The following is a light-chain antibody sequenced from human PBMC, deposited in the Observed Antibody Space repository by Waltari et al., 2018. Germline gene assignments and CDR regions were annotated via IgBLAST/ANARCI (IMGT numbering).Light chain of an antibody. J-gene: IGLJ2*01. CDR3: NSRDTSGKHVL. CDR1: RLATFY. V-gene: IGLV3-19*01. CDR2: GKS. Sequence: SSELTQDPVVSVALGQTVTITCKGRRLATFYANWYQQKPGQAPVLVFYGKSGRPSGIPDRFSGSNSVNSASLTITGTQAEDEAAYYCNSRDTSGKHVLFGGGTKLTVL.